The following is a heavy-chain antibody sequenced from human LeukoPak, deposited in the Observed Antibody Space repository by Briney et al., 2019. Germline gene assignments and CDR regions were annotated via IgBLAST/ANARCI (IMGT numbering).Heavy chain of an antibody. J-gene: IGHJ4*02. CDR3: ASIVDMATTVDY. D-gene: IGHD5-24*01. CDR2: ISHSGST. Sequence: SETLSLTCAVSGGSISSSNWWSWVRQPPGKGLEWIGEISHSGSTNYNPSLKSRVTISVDKSKNQFSLKLNSVTAADTAVFYCASIVDMATTVDYWGQGILVTVSS. CDR1: GGSISSSNW. V-gene: IGHV4-4*02.